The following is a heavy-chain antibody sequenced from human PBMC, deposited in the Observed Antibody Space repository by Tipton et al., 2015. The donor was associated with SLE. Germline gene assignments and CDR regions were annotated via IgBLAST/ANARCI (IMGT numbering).Heavy chain of an antibody. CDR1: GFTFSNYW. D-gene: IGHD4-17*01. CDR3: ARATVTTASCFDY. J-gene: IGHJ4*02. V-gene: IGHV3-7*01. Sequence: SLRLSCVASGFTFSNYWMSWVRQAPGKGLEWMANIKQDGGAKNYVDSVKGRFTISRDNAENSLYLQINSLRAEDTAVYYCARATVTTASCFDYWGQGTLVTVSS. CDR2: IKQDGGAK.